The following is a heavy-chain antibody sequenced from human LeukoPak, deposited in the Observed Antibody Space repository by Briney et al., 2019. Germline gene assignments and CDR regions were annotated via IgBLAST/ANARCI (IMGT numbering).Heavy chain of an antibody. Sequence: PGGSLRLSCAASGFTFSDYYMSWIRQAPGKGLEWVSYISSSSSYTNYADSVKGRFTISRDNAKNSLYLQMNSLRAEDTAVYYCARDLGDYPDWWFDPWGQGTLVTVSS. CDR3: ARDLGDYPDWWFDP. CDR1: GFTFSDYY. CDR2: ISSSSSYT. V-gene: IGHV3-11*05. J-gene: IGHJ5*02. D-gene: IGHD4-17*01.